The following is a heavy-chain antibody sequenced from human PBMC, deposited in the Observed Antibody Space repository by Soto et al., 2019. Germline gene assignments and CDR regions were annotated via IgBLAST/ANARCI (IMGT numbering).Heavy chain of an antibody. CDR2: IIGHNGRT. CDR3: TKGAWLDDF. CDR1: GFIFDTFD. D-gene: IGHD6-19*01. V-gene: IGHV3-23*01. J-gene: IGHJ4*02. Sequence: DVQLLGSGGGLVQPGGSLRLSCAASGFIFDTFDMSWVRQAPGKGLEWVSAIIGHNGRTYYADSVTARFTISKDNSNKTLYLQMNSLRVEDTAIYYCTKGAWLDDFCGQGVLVTVSS.